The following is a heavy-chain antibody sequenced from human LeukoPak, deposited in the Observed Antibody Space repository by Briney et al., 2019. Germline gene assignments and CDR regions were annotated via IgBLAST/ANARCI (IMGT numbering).Heavy chain of an antibody. Sequence: PGGSLRLSCAASGFTFSSYSMNWVRQAPGKGLEWVSSISSSSSYIYYADSVKGRFTISRDNAKNSLYLQMNSLRAEDTAVYYCARNDLGYCSGGSCYSDFFDYWGQGTLVTVSS. CDR2: ISSSSSYI. D-gene: IGHD2-15*01. V-gene: IGHV3-21*01. CDR1: GFTFSSYS. J-gene: IGHJ4*02. CDR3: ARNDLGYCSGGSCYSDFFDY.